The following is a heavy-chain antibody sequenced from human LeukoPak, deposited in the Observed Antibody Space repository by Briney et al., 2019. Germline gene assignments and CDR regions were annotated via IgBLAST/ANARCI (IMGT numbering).Heavy chain of an antibody. CDR3: AKDRKALSSTSGGLDY. D-gene: IGHD2-2*01. CDR1: VFTFSSYG. CDR2: IWYGGSNK. V-gene: IGHV3-30*02. Sequence: GGSLRLSCAVSVFTFSSYGMHWVRQAPGKGLEWVAVIWYGGSNKYYADSVKGRFTISRDNSKNTLYLQMNSLRAEDTAVYYCAKDRKALSSTSGGLDYWGQGTLVTVSS. J-gene: IGHJ4*02.